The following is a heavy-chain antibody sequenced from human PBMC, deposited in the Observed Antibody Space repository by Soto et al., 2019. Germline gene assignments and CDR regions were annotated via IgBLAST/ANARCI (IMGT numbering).Heavy chain of an antibody. Sequence: SGESLKISCKGSGYSFTSYWIGWVRQMPGKGLEWMGIIYPGDSDTRYSPSFQGQVIISADKSISTAYLQWSSLKASDTAMYYCVRGTRYGVVENWFDPWGQGTLVTVSS. CDR1: GYSFTSYW. CDR2: IYPGDSDT. D-gene: IGHD5-18*01. CDR3: VRGTRYGVVENWFDP. J-gene: IGHJ5*02. V-gene: IGHV5-51*01.